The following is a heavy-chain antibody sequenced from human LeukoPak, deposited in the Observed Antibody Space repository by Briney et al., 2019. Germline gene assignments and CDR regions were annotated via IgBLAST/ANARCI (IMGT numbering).Heavy chain of an antibody. Sequence: PSETLSLTCAVSGDSMISTNWWSWVRQPPGKGLELIGEIYHTGSTNYNPSLQSRVTISVDTSKNQFSLKLSSVTAADTAVYYCARHPGAYYDILTGYFYSSGGAFDIWGQGTMVTVSS. CDR3: ARHPGAYYDILTGYFYSSGGAFDI. J-gene: IGHJ3*02. CDR1: GDSMISTNW. D-gene: IGHD3-9*01. V-gene: IGHV4-4*02. CDR2: IYHTGST.